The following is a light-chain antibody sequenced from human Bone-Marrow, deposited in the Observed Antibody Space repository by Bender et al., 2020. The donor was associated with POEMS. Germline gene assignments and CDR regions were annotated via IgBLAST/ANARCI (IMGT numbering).Light chain of an antibody. CDR2: EVS. J-gene: IGLJ2*01. CDR1: ASDIGSYNF. V-gene: IGLV2-14*02. Sequence: QSALTQPASVSGSPGQSITISCTGTASDIGSYNFVSWYQQHPGKAPKLIIFEVSKRPSGVSDRFSGSKSGNTASLAISGLQAEDEADYYCSSYASGTTRVVFGGGTTLTVL. CDR3: SSYASGTTRVV.